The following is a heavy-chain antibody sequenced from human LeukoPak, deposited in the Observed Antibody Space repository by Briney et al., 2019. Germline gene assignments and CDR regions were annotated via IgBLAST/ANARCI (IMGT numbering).Heavy chain of an antibody. CDR2: ISYDGSNK. CDR3: ARSRREQRSHFDY. CDR1: GFTFSSYA. V-gene: IGHV3-30-3*01. D-gene: IGHD6-25*01. Sequence: GGSLRLTCAASGFTFSSYAMSWVRQAPGKGLEWVAVISYDGSNKYYADSVKGRFTISRDNSKNTLYLQMNSLRAEDTAVYYCARSRREQRSHFDYWGQGTLVTVSS. J-gene: IGHJ4*02.